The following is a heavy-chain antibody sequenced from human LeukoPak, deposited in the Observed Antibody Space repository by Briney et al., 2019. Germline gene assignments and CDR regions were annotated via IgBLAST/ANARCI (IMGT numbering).Heavy chain of an antibody. Sequence: PSETLSLTCIVSGGSISSSSYYWGWIRQPPGKGLEWIGEINHSGSTNYNPSLKSRVTISVDTSKNQFSLKLSSVTAADTAVYYCARQGDILTGYTWFDPWGQGTLVTVSS. CDR2: INHSGST. V-gene: IGHV4-39*01. D-gene: IGHD3-9*01. CDR3: ARQGDILTGYTWFDP. CDR1: GGSISSSSYY. J-gene: IGHJ5*02.